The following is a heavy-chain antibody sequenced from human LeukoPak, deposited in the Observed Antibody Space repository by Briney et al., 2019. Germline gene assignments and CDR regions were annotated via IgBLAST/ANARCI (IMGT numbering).Heavy chain of an antibody. J-gene: IGHJ4*02. Sequence: SETLSLTCTVSGGSISSGDYYWSWIRQPPGKGLEWIGYIYYSGSTYYNPSLKSRVTISVDTSKNQFSLKLSSVTAADTAVYYCARGIAAAGEVDYWGQGTLVTVSS. CDR3: ARGIAAAGEVDY. CDR1: GGSISSGDYY. CDR2: IYYSGST. V-gene: IGHV4-30-4*01. D-gene: IGHD6-13*01.